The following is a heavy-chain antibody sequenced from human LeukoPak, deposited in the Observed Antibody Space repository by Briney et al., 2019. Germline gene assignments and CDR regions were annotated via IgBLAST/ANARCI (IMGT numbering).Heavy chain of an antibody. CDR1: GFTFSSYA. CDR2: ISGSGGST. D-gene: IGHD1-26*01. Sequence: GGSLRLSCAASGFTFSSYAMSWVRQAPGKGLEWVSAISGSGGSTYHADSVKGRFTISRDNSKNTLYLQMNSLRAEDAAVYYCAKGCLSCDNSGYYWGLGTLVTVSS. CDR3: AKGCLSCDNSGYY. J-gene: IGHJ4*02. V-gene: IGHV3-23*01.